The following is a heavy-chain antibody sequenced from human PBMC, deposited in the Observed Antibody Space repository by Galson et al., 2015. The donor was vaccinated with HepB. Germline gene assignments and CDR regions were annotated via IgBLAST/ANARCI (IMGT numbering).Heavy chain of an antibody. Sequence: SVKVSCKASGGTLNTYTINWVRQAPGQGLEWMGRIIPILDITNYAQKFQGRVTITADKSTSTAYMDLSILRSEDTAVYYCARENGRIQLRSTSTWFDPWGLGTLVTVSS. CDR1: GGTLNTYT. D-gene: IGHD5-18*01. J-gene: IGHJ5*02. CDR2: IIPILDIT. V-gene: IGHV1-69*04. CDR3: ARENGRIQLRSTSTWFDP.